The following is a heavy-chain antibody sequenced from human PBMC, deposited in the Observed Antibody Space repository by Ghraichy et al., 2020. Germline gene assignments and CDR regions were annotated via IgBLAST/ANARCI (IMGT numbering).Heavy chain of an antibody. CDR2: ISAYNGNT. CDR1: GYTFTSYG. Sequence: ASVKVSCKASGYTFTSYGISWVRQAPGQGLEWMGWISAYNGNTNYAQKLQGRVTMTTDTSTSTAYMELRSLRSDDTAVYYCARDRGWYGWRDSRDSSGYYMTRSYMDVWGKGTTVTVSS. J-gene: IGHJ6*03. CDR3: ARDRGWYGWRDSRDSSGYYMTRSYMDV. V-gene: IGHV1-18*04. D-gene: IGHD3-22*01.